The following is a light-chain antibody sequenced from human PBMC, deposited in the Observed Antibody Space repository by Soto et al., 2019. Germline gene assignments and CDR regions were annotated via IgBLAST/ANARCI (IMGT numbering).Light chain of an antibody. CDR2: GAS. CDR3: LQDINYPWT. J-gene: IGKJ1*01. Sequence: ENVLTQSPGTLSLSPGERATLSCRASQSVSSSHLAWYQQKPGQAPRLLMYGASSRATGIPDRFSGGGSGADFTLTISRLEPEDSATYYCLQDINYPWTFGQGTKVEIK. V-gene: IGKV3-20*01. CDR1: QSVSSSH.